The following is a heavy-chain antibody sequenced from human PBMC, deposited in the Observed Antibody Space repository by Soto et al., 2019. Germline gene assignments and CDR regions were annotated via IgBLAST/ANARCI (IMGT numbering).Heavy chain of an antibody. CDR3: AIIGNSSGWETVHY. CDR2: IYYSGST. CDR1: GGSVRSGSYY. V-gene: IGHV4-61*01. Sequence: SETLSLTCTVSGGSVRSGSYYWSWIRQPPGKGLEWIGYIYYSGSTNYNPSLKSRVTISVDTSKNQFSLKLSSVTAADTAVYYCAIIGNSSGWETVHYWGQGTLVTVSS. D-gene: IGHD6-19*01. J-gene: IGHJ4*02.